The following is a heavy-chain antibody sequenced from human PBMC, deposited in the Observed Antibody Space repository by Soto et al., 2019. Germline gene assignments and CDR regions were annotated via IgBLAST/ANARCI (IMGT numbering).Heavy chain of an antibody. CDR2: VYIGGNT. D-gene: IGHD3-16*01. Sequence: EVQLVESGGGLVQPGGSLRLSCAASGFTVSSNYMSWVRQAPGKGLEWVSVVYIGGNTYYAESVEDRFTISRDNFQNMLDLQSNRLRAEDTAVYYCAGAVGGGFDYGGQGTLVTVSS. CDR3: AGAVGGGFDY. CDR1: GFTVSSNY. J-gene: IGHJ4*02. V-gene: IGHV3-66*01.